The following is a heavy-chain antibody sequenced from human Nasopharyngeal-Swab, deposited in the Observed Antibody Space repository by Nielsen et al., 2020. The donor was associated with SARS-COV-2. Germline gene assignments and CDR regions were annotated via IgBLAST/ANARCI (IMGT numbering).Heavy chain of an antibody. V-gene: IGHV3-23*01. CDR2: ISGSGGST. J-gene: IGHJ6*02. CDR3: AKAEGSNNYYYYGMDV. Sequence: VRQAPGKGLEWVSAISGSGGSTYYADSVKGRFTISRDNSKNTLYLQTNSLRAEDTAVYYCAKAEGSNNYYYYGMDVWGQGTTVTVSS. D-gene: IGHD6-13*01.